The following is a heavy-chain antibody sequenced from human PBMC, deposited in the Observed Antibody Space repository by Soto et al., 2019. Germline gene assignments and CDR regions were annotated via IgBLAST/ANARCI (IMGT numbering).Heavy chain of an antibody. CDR3: AREWGGGVYRA. CDR1: GYTFTGYY. J-gene: IGHJ5*02. Sequence: WASVKISCKASGYTFTGYYMHWVRQAPGQGLEWMGWINPNSGGTNYAQKFQGRVTMTRDTSISTAYMELSRLRSDDAAVYYCAREWGGGVYRAWGQGTLVTVSS. V-gene: IGHV1-2*02. D-gene: IGHD2-21*01. CDR2: INPNSGGT.